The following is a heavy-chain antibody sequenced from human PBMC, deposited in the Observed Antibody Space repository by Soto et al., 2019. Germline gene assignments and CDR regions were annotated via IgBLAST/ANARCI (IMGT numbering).Heavy chain of an antibody. J-gene: IGHJ4*02. V-gene: IGHV3-23*01. CDR3: AKDPSTGSADY. D-gene: IGHD3-9*01. Sequence: PGGSLRLSCAPSGFTFSDYAMSWVRQAPGKGLEWVSTISGGGFDTHYADSVKGRFTISRDNVKDTLYIQMNSLRVEDTAVYYCAKDPSTGSADYWGQGTLVTVS. CDR1: GFTFSDYA. CDR2: ISGGGFDT.